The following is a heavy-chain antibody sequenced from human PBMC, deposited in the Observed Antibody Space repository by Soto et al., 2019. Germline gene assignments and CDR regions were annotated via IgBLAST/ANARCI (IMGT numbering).Heavy chain of an antibody. CDR1: GGTFSSYA. CDR3: ARVRLTYYYDSSGGTFDY. CDR2: IIPIFGTA. D-gene: IGHD3-22*01. J-gene: IGHJ4*02. Sequence: SVKVSCKASGGTFSSYAISWVRQAPGQGLEWMGGIIPIFGTANYAQKFQGRVTITADESTSTAYMELSSLRSEDTAVYYCARVRLTYYYDSSGGTFDYWGQGTLVTVSS. V-gene: IGHV1-69*13.